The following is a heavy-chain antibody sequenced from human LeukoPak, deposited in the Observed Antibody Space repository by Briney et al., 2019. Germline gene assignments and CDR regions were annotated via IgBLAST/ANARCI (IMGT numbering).Heavy chain of an antibody. V-gene: IGHV4-38-2*02. CDR3: ARGLGFLIGSIWYPDAFDI. D-gene: IGHD6-13*01. CDR2: VYHVGTT. CDR1: GYSFSSGYY. Sequence: SETLSLTCTASGYSFSSGYYWGWIRQPPGRRLGWFVVYHVGTTVYNPSLRSRLTISGDGSKNQMSLTLRSVAAEDTAMYYCARGLGFLIGSIWYPDAFDIWGQGAMVTVSS. J-gene: IGHJ3*02.